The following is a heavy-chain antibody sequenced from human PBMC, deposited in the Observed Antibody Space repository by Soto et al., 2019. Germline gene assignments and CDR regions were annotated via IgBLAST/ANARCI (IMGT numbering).Heavy chain of an antibody. J-gene: IGHJ4*02. CDR2: IYYSGST. CDR1: GGSISSSSYY. Sequence: SETLSLTCTVSGGSISSSSYYWGWIRQPPGKGLEWIGSIYYSGSTYYNPSLKSRVTISVDTSKNHFSLKLSSVTAADTAVYYCARVGSGYDSYYFDYWGQGNLVTVSS. D-gene: IGHD5-12*01. V-gene: IGHV4-39*02. CDR3: ARVGSGYDSYYFDY.